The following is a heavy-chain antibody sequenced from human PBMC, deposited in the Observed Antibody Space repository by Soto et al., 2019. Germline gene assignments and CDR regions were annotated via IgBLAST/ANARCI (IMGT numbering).Heavy chain of an antibody. Sequence: QVQLVESGGDVVQPGGSLRLSCAGSRFTFSSYAMHWVRQAPGKGLEWVSVISPDGSDTFYAESVKGRFTISRDNSKNTMYVQMNSLRPEDTAIYYCARDGGSPANYYSASDLWGQGTMVTVSS. J-gene: IGHJ3*01. CDR1: RFTFSSYA. CDR2: ISPDGSDT. V-gene: IGHV3-30*04. D-gene: IGHD1-26*01. CDR3: ARDGGSPANYYSASDL.